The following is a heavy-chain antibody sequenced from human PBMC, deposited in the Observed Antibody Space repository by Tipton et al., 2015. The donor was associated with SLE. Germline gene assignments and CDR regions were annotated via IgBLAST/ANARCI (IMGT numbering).Heavy chain of an antibody. J-gene: IGHJ5*02. CDR3: AREGQLVPNWFDP. V-gene: IGHV4-59*01. CDR1: GSSITAYY. Sequence: LRLSCTVSGSSITAYYWTWIRQPPGKGLEWIGYVYYSGTTNYNPSLKSRVTISVDTSKNQFSLKLSSVTAANTAVYYCAREGQLVPNWFDPWGQGTLVTVSS. CDR2: VYYSGTT. D-gene: IGHD6-13*01.